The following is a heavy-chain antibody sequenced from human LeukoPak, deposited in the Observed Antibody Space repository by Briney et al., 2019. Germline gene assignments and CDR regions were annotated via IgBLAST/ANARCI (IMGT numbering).Heavy chain of an antibody. J-gene: IGHJ3*02. V-gene: IGHV3-23*01. CDR1: GFTFSSYA. D-gene: IGHD3-10*01. Sequence: PGGSLRLSCAASGFTFSSYAMSWVRQAPGKGLEWVSVINCCGDSTHYADSVKGRFTISTDNSKNTLYLQMNSLRVEDTAVYYCAKDRYYGSGSYLGAFDIWGQGTMVTVSS. CDR3: AKDRYYGSGSYLGAFDI. CDR2: INCCGDST.